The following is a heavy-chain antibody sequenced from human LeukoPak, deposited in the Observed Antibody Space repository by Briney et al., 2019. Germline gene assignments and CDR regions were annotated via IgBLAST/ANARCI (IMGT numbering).Heavy chain of an antibody. CDR2: ISASGGNT. CDR1: GFTFSNAW. V-gene: IGHV3-23*01. J-gene: IGHJ4*02. D-gene: IGHD2/OR15-2a*01. CDR3: AKDFSSSYAPDS. Sequence: AGGSLRLSCAASGFTFSNAWMSWVRQAPGKGLEWVSTISASGGNTYYTDSVQGRFTISRDNSKNTLYLQMNSLRAEDAAVYYCAKDFSSSYAPDSWGQGTLVTVSS.